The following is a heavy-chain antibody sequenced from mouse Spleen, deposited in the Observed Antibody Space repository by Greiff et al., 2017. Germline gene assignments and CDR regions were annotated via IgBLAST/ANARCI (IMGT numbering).Heavy chain of an antibody. J-gene: IGHJ4*01. D-gene: IGHD1-2*01. CDR3: ARGLRLLAMDY. CDR2: ISDGGSYT. Sequence: EVNLVESGGGLVKPGGSLKLSCAASGFTFSSYAMSWVRQTPEKRLEWVATISDGGSYTYYPDSVKGRFTISRDNAKNNLYLQMSSLKSEDTAMYYCARGLRLLAMDYWGQGTSVTVSS. CDR1: GFTFSSYA. V-gene: IGHV5-9-2*01.